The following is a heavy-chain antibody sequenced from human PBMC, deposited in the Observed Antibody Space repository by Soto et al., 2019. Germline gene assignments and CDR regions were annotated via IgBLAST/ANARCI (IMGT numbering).Heavy chain of an antibody. D-gene: IGHD3-22*01. CDR3: AREGYDSSGYSY. CDR1: GFTFSSYA. CDR2: ISYDGSNK. J-gene: IGHJ4*02. V-gene: IGHV3-30-3*01. Sequence: GGSLRLSCAASGFTFSSYAMHWVRQAPGKGLEWVAVISYDGSNKYYADSVKGRFTISRDNSKNTLYLQMNSLRAEDTAVYYCAREGYDSSGYSYWGQGTLVIVSS.